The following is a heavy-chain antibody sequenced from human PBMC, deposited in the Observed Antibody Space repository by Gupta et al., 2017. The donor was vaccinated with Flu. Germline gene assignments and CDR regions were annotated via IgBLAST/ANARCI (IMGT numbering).Heavy chain of an antibody. Sequence: QVQLEQSGAEVKKPGSSVKVSCKASGDPFSIHSITSVRQAPGQGLEWMGGSIPIVGAAKDAPKFQGRVTITADDSTSTGFLELSSLRSEDTAVYYCARGNDSGYDTFHFWGQGTLITVSS. CDR2: SIPIVGAA. D-gene: IGHD5-12*01. CDR1: GDPFSIHS. CDR3: ARGNDSGYDTFHF. J-gene: IGHJ4*02. V-gene: IGHV1-69*01.